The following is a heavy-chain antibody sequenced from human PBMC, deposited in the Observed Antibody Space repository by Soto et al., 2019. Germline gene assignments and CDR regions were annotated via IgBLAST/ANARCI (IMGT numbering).Heavy chain of an antibody. V-gene: IGHV3-23*01. Sequence: EVLLLESGGDVVQPGGSLRLSCAASGFILDKYTMGWVRQAPGKGLEWVAESYSSGGTEYSDSVKGRFAIFRDNSKSMLFLQMNSLRVEDTALYYCARVREPDGSWTFDSWGQGILVTVSS. D-gene: IGHD2-15*01. CDR3: ARVREPDGSWTFDS. CDR1: GFILDKYT. CDR2: SYSSGGT. J-gene: IGHJ4*02.